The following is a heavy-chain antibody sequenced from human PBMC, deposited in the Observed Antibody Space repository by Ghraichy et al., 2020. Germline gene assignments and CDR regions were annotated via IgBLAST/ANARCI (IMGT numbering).Heavy chain of an antibody. V-gene: IGHV3-7*04. Sequence: LSLTCAASGFTFTSYYMTLVRQVPGKGLEWVANIKYDSSEKYYGDSVKGRFTISRDNAKNSLFLQMNSLRPDDTAVYFCARGGYNYGSNPIDYWGQGTLVTVSS. CDR1: GFTFTSYY. CDR2: IKYDSSEK. J-gene: IGHJ4*02. D-gene: IGHD5-18*01. CDR3: ARGGYNYGSNPIDY.